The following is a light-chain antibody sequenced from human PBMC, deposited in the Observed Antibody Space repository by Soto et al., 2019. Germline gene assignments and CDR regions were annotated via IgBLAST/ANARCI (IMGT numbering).Light chain of an antibody. CDR3: QHYSNWQPWT. CDR1: QSVSSSY. CDR2: GAS. Sequence: EIVLTQSPGTLSLSPGERATLSCRASQSVSSSYLAWYQQKPGQAPRLLIYGASSRATGIPDRFSGSGSGTDFTLTISRLEPEDFAVYYCQHYSNWQPWTFGQGTRVEIK. V-gene: IGKV3-20*01. J-gene: IGKJ1*01.